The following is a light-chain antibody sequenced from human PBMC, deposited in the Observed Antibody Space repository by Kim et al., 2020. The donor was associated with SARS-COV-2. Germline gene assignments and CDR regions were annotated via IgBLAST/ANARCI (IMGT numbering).Light chain of an antibody. V-gene: IGKV2-30*02. J-gene: IGKJ2*01. CDR3: MQGTDWPYT. Sequence: DVVMTQSPLSLSVTLGRPASISCRSSQSLLHSDGTTYLNWFQQRPGQSPRRLMYKISNRDSGIPDRFSGSGSGTDFTLKISRVEAEDIGVYYCMQGTDWPYTFGQGTKLEIK. CDR1: QSLLHSDGTTY. CDR2: KIS.